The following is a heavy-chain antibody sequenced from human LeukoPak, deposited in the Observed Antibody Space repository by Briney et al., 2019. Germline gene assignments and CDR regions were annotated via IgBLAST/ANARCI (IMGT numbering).Heavy chain of an antibody. CDR3: ARVNLGEYYFDY. CDR1: DGPISSYY. CDR2: IYYSGSGST. J-gene: IGHJ4*02. V-gene: IGHV4-59*01. Sequence: SETLSLTCTVSDGPISSYYWSWIRQPPGKGLEWIGYIYYSGSGSTNYSPSLKSRVTISVDTSKNQFSLKLSSVTAADTALYYCARVNLGEYYFDYWGQGALVTVSS.